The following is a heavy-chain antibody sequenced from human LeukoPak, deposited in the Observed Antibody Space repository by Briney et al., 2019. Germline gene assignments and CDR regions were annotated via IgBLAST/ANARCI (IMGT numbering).Heavy chain of an antibody. CDR3: ARGGQWLAVDY. Sequence: SSETLSLTCTVSGGSISSYYWSWIRQPPGKGLEWIGYIYYSGSTNYNPSLKSRVTISVDTSKNQFSLKLSSVTAADTAVYYCARGGQWLAVDYWGQGTLVTVSS. CDR2: IYYSGST. V-gene: IGHV4-59*12. CDR1: GGSISSYY. D-gene: IGHD6-19*01. J-gene: IGHJ4*02.